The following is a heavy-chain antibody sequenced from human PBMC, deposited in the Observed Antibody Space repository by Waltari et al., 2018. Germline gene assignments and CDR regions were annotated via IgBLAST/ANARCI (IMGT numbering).Heavy chain of an antibody. Sequence: QLLESGGGWRQAGGSLRLPCAASGFQFRNYALSWVRQAPGKGPEWISGITSGGGDTYYTDAVRGRFTISRDNSKNTVYLQMNSLRHEDTAVYYCAKEIYRIGRPCFDYWGQGVRVTVSS. CDR2: ITSGGGDT. J-gene: IGHJ4*02. CDR1: GFQFRNYA. D-gene: IGHD6-19*01. CDR3: AKEIYRIGRPCFDY. V-gene: IGHV3-23*01.